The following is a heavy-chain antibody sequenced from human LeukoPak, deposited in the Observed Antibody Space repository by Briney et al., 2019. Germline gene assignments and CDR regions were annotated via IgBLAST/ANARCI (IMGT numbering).Heavy chain of an antibody. J-gene: IGHJ4*02. CDR2: VTHDGRI. D-gene: IGHD4-17*01. Sequence: SETLSLTCAVYGASFSDSYWNWIRQPPGKGLEWIGEVTHDGRINYNPSLRGRVTISVDTSMSQFSLRLTSVTAADTAVYYCATIYGDFSDFDSWAQGILVTVSS. V-gene: IGHV4-34*01. CDR3: ATIYGDFSDFDS. CDR1: GASFSDSY.